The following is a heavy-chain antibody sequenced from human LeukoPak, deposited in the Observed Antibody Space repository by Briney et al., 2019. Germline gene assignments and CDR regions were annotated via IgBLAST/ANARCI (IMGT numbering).Heavy chain of an antibody. V-gene: IGHV4-59*01. CDR3: ARSTRASAIDY. CDR2: IYYSGST. CDR1: GGSISSDY. D-gene: IGHD3-10*01. J-gene: IGHJ4*02. Sequence: SETLSLTCTVSGGSISSDYWSWIRQPPGKGLEWIGYIYYSGSTNYNPSLKSRVTISVDTSKNQFSLKLSSVTAADTAVYYCARSTRASAIDYWGQGTLVTVSS.